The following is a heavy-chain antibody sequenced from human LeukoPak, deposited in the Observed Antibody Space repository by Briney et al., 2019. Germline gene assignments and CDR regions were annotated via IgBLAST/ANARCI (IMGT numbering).Heavy chain of an antibody. Sequence: GGSLRLSCVASGFTFSNYNMNWVRQAPGKGLEWVSVIYSGGTTYYADSVRGRFTISRDNSKNTLYLQMNSLRAEDTAVYYCARGGSGWSYFYYYGMDVWGQGTTVTVSS. V-gene: IGHV3-53*01. D-gene: IGHD6-19*01. J-gene: IGHJ6*02. CDR1: GFTFSNYN. CDR3: ARGGSGWSYFYYYGMDV. CDR2: IYSGGTT.